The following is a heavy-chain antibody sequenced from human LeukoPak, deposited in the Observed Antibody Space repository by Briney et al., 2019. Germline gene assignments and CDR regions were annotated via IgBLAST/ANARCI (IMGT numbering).Heavy chain of an antibody. CDR2: INHSGST. J-gene: IGHJ3*01. Sequence: PSETLSLTCAVYGGXFSGSFCTWIRQPPGKGLEWIGEINHSGSTNSNPSLKSRVTISVDTSKSQFSLKLRSVTAADTALYYCARGLRRRGADSFDLWGQGTMVTVSS. CDR1: GGXFSGSF. CDR3: ARGLRRRGADSFDL. D-gene: IGHD1-26*01. V-gene: IGHV4-34*01.